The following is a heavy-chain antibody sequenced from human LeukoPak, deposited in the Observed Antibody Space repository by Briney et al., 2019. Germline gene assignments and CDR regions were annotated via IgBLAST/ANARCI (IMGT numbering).Heavy chain of an antibody. Sequence: GASVKVSCKAYGGTFSSYAISWVRQAPGQGLEWMGGIIPIFGTANYAQKFQGRVTITADESTSTAYMELSSLRSEDTAVYYCSGVTAMEYYFDYWGQGTLVTVSS. CDR2: IIPIFGTA. CDR3: SGVTAMEYYFDY. V-gene: IGHV1-69*13. D-gene: IGHD5-18*01. CDR1: GGTFSSYA. J-gene: IGHJ4*02.